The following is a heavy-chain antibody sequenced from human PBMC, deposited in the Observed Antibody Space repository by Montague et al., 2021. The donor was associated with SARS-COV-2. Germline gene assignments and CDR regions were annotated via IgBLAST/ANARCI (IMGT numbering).Heavy chain of an antibody. V-gene: IGHV4-61*10. Sequence: SETLSLTCNVSGVAELRRRSEEHTPELQSRPELVCRLLLEKKNDYNPSLKIRVTISVDMSKNQFSLQLNSVTAADSAVYYCARTEYNWNDWFDPWGQGTLVTVSS. CDR3: ARTEYNWNDWFDP. CDR2: LLEKKN. CDR1: GVAELRRRS. D-gene: IGHD1-20*01. J-gene: IGHJ5*02.